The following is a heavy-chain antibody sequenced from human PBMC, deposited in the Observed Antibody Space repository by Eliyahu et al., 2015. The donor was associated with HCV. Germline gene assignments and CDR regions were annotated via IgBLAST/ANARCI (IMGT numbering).Heavy chain of an antibody. D-gene: IGHD3-22*01. CDR2: IRYDGSNK. J-gene: IGHJ6*02. CDR1: GFIFSSYG. V-gene: IGHV3-30*02. Sequence: QVQLVESGGGVVQPGGSLRLSCAASGFIFSSYGMHWVRQAPGKGLEWVAFIRYDGSNKYYADSVKGRFTISRDNSKNTLYLQMNSLRAEDTAVYYCAKDYRDRITMIVVVITPYSYYGMDVWGQGTTVTVSS. CDR3: AKDYRDRITMIVVVITPYSYYGMDV.